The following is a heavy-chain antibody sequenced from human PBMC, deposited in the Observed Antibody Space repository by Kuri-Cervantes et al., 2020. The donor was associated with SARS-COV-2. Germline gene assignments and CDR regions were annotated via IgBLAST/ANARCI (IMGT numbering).Heavy chain of an antibody. D-gene: IGHD2-2*01. Sequence: GESLKISCAASGFTFSNAWMSWVRQAPGKGLEWDGRIKSKTDGGTTDYAAPVKGRFTISRDDSKNTLYLQMNSLKTEDTAVYYCTTDGGLGYCSSTSCYPFDYWGQGTLVTVSS. CDR3: TTDGGLGYCSSTSCYPFDY. CDR2: IKSKTDGGTT. CDR1: GFTFSNAW. V-gene: IGHV3-15*01. J-gene: IGHJ4*02.